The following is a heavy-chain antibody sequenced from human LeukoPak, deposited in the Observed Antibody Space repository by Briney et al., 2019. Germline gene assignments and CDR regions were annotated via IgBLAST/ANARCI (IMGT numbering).Heavy chain of an antibody. J-gene: IGHJ4*02. CDR3: ARPSSDGSYYY. Sequence: SETLSLTCTVSGDSISSNTYYWGWIRQPPGKGLEWIGSMSYTSSPSYSPSLESRATISIDTSKNSFSLKLSSVTAADTAVYYCARPSSDGSYYYWGQGTLVTVSS. CDR1: GDSISSNTYY. V-gene: IGHV4-39*02. D-gene: IGHD1-26*01. CDR2: MSYTSSP.